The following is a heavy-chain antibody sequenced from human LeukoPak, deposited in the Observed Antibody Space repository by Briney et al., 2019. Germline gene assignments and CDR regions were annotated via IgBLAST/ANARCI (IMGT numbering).Heavy chain of an antibody. D-gene: IGHD6-13*01. J-gene: IGHJ6*03. CDR2: ISAYNGNT. CDR1: GYTFTSYG. CDR3: AREISIAAAGRLYYYYYMDV. V-gene: IGHV1-18*01. Sequence: GASVKVSCKASGYTFTSYGISWVRQAPGQGLEWMGWISAYNGNTNYAQKLQGRVTMTTDTSTSTAYMELRSLRSDDTAVYYCAREISIAAAGRLYYYYYMDVWGKGTTVTVSS.